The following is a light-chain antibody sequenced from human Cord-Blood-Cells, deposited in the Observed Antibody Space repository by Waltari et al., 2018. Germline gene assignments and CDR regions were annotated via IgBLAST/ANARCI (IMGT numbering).Light chain of an antibody. Sequence: EIVLTQSPATLSLSPGERATLSCRASQSVSSYLAWYQQKPGQAPRLLIYDASNRATSIPARFSGSESGTDFTLTISSLEPEDFAVYYCQQRSNWPPTFGQGTKVEIK. CDR2: DAS. CDR3: QQRSNWPPT. J-gene: IGKJ1*01. CDR1: QSVSSY. V-gene: IGKV3-11*01.